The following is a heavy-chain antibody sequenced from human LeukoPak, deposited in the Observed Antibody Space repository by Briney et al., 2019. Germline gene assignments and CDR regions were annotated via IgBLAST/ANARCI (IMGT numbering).Heavy chain of an antibody. CDR2: IRYDGSNK. Sequence: PGGSLRLSCAASGFTFSSYGMHWVRQAPGKWLEWVAFIRYDGSNKYYADSVKGRFTISRDNSKNTLYLQMDSLRAEDTAVYYCAKTGVAMADYYYYYMDVWGKGTTVTVSS. J-gene: IGHJ6*03. V-gene: IGHV3-30*02. CDR1: GFTFSSYG. CDR3: AKTGVAMADYYYYYMDV. D-gene: IGHD5-18*01.